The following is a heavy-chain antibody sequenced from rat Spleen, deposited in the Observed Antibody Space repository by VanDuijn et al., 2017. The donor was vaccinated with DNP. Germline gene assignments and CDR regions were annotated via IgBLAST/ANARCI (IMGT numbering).Heavy chain of an antibody. CDR1: GFTFSDYA. V-gene: IGHV5-17*01. CDR3: ARTVVGDY. CDR2: ISYDGSRT. J-gene: IGHJ2*01. D-gene: IGHD1-1*01. Sequence: EVQLVESGGGLVQPGRSLKLSCAASGFTFSDYAMAWVRQAPKKGLEWVATISYDGSRTYYRDSVKGRFTISRDNAKSTLYLQMNSLRSEDMATYYCARTVVGDYWGQGVMVTVSS.